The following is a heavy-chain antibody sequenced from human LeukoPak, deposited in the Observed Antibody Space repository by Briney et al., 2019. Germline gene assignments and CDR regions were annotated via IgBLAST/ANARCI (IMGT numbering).Heavy chain of an antibody. CDR2: IFYSGGNT. D-gene: IGHD2-2*01. CDR3: AKDQGQAVVPRRFDY. CDR1: GFMFSNFA. V-gene: IGHV3-23*01. Sequence: GGSLRLSCAASGFMFSNFAMSWVRQAPGKGLEWVSTIFYSGGNTYSADSVKGRFTISRDNAKNTLYLQMNSLRAEDTAVYYCAKDQGQAVVPRRFDYWGQGTLVTVSS. J-gene: IGHJ4*02.